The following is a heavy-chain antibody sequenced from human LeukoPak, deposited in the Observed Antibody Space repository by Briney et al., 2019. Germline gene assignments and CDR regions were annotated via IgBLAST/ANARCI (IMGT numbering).Heavy chain of an antibody. CDR1: GFTFSSYG. J-gene: IGHJ6*03. V-gene: IGHV3-30*02. CDR2: IRYDGSNK. CDR3: ARFIIATTGREYYYYMDV. Sequence: GGSLRLSCAASGFTFSSYGMHWVRQAPGKGLEWVAFIRYDGSNKYYADSVKGRFTISRDNSKNTLYLQMNSLRAEDTAVYYCARFIIATTGREYYYYMDVWGKGTTVTISS. D-gene: IGHD1-1*01.